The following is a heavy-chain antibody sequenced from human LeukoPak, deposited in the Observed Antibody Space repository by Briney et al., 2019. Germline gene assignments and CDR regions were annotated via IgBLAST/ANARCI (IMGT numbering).Heavy chain of an antibody. D-gene: IGHD3-22*01. CDR3: ARATYYYDSSGYHSLSYFDY. V-gene: IGHV1-3*03. J-gene: IGHJ4*02. Sequence: GASVKVSCKASGYTFTSYAMHWVRQAPGQRLEWMGWINADNGDTKYSQEFQARVIISRDTSASTAYMELSSLRSEDMAVYYCARATYYYDSSGYHSLSYFDYWGQGTLVTVSS. CDR2: INADNGDT. CDR1: GYTFTSYA.